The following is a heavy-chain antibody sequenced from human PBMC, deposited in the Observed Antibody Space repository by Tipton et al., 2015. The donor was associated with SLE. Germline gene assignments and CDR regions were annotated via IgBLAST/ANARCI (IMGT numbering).Heavy chain of an antibody. CDR2: INHSGST. J-gene: IGHJ5*02. V-gene: IGHV4-34*01. CDR1: GGSFSGYY. CDR3: ASGAGAVAGTGWFAP. Sequence: TLFLTCAVYGGSFSGYYWSWIRQPPGKGLEWIGEINHSGSTNYNPSLKSRGTISVDTSKNQFSLKLSSVTAADTAVYYCASGAGAVAGTGWFAPWGQGTLVTVSS. D-gene: IGHD6-19*01.